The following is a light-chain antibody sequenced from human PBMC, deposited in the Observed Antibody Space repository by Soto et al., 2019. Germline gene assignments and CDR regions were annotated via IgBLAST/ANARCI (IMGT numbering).Light chain of an antibody. Sequence: QSVLTQPASVSGSPGQSITISCTGTSSDVGSYNLVSWYQQYPGKAPKLMIYEGSERPSGVSDRFSGSKSGNTASLTISGLQAEDEADYYCCSYAGSSTVYVFGTGTKVTV. CDR1: SSDVGSYNL. V-gene: IGLV2-23*01. CDR2: EGS. CDR3: CSYAGSSTVYV. J-gene: IGLJ1*01.